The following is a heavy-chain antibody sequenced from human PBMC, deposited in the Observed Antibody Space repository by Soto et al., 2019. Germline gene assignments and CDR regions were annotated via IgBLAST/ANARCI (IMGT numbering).Heavy chain of an antibody. J-gene: IGHJ6*04. CDR1: AFTLSAYD. CDR2: LGAADDP. D-gene: IGHD2-15*01. CDR3: ARGYSGRLPRRPDFQYVMDV. Sequence: GGSLRLSCAASAFTLSAYDMHWVRQPNGKGLEWVSALGAADDPYYLGSVKGRFTISRENAKNSLYLQMNNLRAGDTAVYYCARGYSGRLPRRPDFQYVMDVWGEGTTVTVSA. V-gene: IGHV3-13*05.